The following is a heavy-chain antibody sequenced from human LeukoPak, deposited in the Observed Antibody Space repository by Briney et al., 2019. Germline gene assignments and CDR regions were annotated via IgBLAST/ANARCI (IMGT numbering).Heavy chain of an antibody. CDR1: GGSISSYY. CDR2: IYYSGST. V-gene: IGHV4-59*01. Sequence: PSETLSLTCTVSGGSISSYYWSWIRQPPGKGLEWIGYIYYSGSTNYNPSLRSRVTISVDTSKNQFSPKLSSVTAADTAVYYCARIQQQLLDPWGQGTLVTVSS. J-gene: IGHJ5*02. D-gene: IGHD6-13*01. CDR3: ARIQQQLLDP.